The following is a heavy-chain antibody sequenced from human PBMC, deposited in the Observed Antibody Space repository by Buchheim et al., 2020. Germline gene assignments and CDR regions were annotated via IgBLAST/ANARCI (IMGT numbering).Heavy chain of an antibody. V-gene: IGHV1-2*04. CDR3: ARTRGSSSSFDY. CDR2: INPNNGGK. J-gene: IGHJ4*02. CDR1: GFTFTGYY. D-gene: IGHD6-6*01. Sequence: QVQLVQSGAEVKKPGASVKVSCKASGFTFTGYYMHWARQAPGQGLEWMGGINPNNGGKNDAQKCQGWVTMTRDTSISTAYMELSRLRSDDTAVYYCARTRGSSSSFDYWGQGTL.